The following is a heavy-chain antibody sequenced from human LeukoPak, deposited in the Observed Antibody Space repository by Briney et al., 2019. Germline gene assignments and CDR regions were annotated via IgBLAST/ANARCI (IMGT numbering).Heavy chain of an antibody. CDR3: ARNYGSGSGLDY. CDR1: GFTFSSYG. Sequence: LPGGSLRLSCAASGFTFSSYGMHWVRQAPGKGLEWVAFIRYDGSNKYYADSVKGRFTISRDNSKNTLYLQMNSLRAEDTAVYYCARNYGSGSGLDYWGQGTLVTVSS. V-gene: IGHV3-30*02. D-gene: IGHD3-10*01. CDR2: IRYDGSNK. J-gene: IGHJ4*02.